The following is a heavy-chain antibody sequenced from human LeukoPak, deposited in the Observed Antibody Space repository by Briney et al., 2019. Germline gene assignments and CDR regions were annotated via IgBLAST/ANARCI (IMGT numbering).Heavy chain of an antibody. CDR1: GYTFTSYA. CDR3: ARDLRLGELSPILVEDY. Sequence: ASVKVSCKASGYTFTSYAMNWVRQAPGQGLEWMGWINTNTGNPTYAQGFTGRFVFSLDTSVSTAYLQISSLKAEDTAVYYCARDLRLGELSPILVEDYWGQGTLVTVSS. D-gene: IGHD3-16*02. V-gene: IGHV7-4-1*02. J-gene: IGHJ4*02. CDR2: INTNTGNP.